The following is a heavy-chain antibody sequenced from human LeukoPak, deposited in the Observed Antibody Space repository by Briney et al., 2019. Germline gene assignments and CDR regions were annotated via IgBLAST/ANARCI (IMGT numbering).Heavy chain of an antibody. CDR1: GFTFSSYW. CDR3: ARDAESYYYGMDV. CDR2: IKQDGSEK. Sequence: GGSLRLSCAASGFTFSSYWMSWVRQAPGKGLEWVANIKQDGSEKYYVDSVKGRFTISRDNAKNSLYLQMNSLRAEDTAVYYCARDAESYYYGMDVWGQGTTVTVSS. J-gene: IGHJ6*02. D-gene: IGHD3-10*01. V-gene: IGHV3-7*01.